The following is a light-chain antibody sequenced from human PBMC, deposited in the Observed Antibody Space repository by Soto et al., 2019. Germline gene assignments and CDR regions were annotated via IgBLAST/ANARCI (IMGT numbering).Light chain of an antibody. CDR2: DAS. CDR1: QDISNY. CDR3: QQGET. V-gene: IGKV1-33*01. Sequence: DIQMTQSPSSLSASVGDRVTITCQASQDISNYLNWYQQKPGKAPKLLIYDASNLETGVPSRFSGSGSGTDFTFTISSQQPEDIATYYCQQGETFGGGTKVEIK. J-gene: IGKJ4*01.